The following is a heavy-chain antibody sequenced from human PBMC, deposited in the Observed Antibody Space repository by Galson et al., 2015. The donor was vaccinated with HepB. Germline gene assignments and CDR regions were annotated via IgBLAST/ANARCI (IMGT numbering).Heavy chain of an antibody. D-gene: IGHD6-19*01. CDR1: GFTFSTYW. V-gene: IGHV3-7*03. J-gene: IGHJ4*02. Sequence: SLRLSCAVSGFTFSTYWMSWVRQAPRKGLEWVANIKKDGSEKYYVDSVKGRFTISRDNAKNSLYLQMNSLRAEDTAVYYCVRDRRYGGEWLREDNWGQGTLVTVSS. CDR3: VRDRRYGGEWLREDN. CDR2: IKKDGSEK.